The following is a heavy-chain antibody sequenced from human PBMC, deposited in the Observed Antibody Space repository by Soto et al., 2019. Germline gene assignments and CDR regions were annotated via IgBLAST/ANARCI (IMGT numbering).Heavy chain of an antibody. J-gene: IGHJ5*02. D-gene: IGHD5-12*01. CDR2: IYYSGTT. CDR1: GGSISSSSYY. Sequence: QLQLQESGPGLVKPSETLSLTCTVSGGSISSSSYYWGWIRQPPGKGLEWIGTIYYSGTTYYNPSLQSRVTIFVDTSKNQFSLKLSSVTAADTAVYYCARQGYSAYDQGWFDPWGQGTLVTVSS. CDR3: ARQGYSAYDQGWFDP. V-gene: IGHV4-39*01.